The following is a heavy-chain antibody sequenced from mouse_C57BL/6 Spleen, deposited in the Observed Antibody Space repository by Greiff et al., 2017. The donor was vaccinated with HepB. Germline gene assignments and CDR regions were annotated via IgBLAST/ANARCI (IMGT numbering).Heavy chain of an antibody. V-gene: IGHV1-15*01. CDR2: IDPETGGT. CDR3: TSPFPARYFDV. Sequence: VNLVESGAELVRPGASVTLSCKASGYTFTDYEMHWVKQTPVHGLEWIGAIDPETGGTAYNQKFKGKAILTADKSSSTAYMELRSLTSEDSAVYYCTSPFPARYFDVWGTGTTVTVSS. CDR1: GYTFTDYE. J-gene: IGHJ1*03.